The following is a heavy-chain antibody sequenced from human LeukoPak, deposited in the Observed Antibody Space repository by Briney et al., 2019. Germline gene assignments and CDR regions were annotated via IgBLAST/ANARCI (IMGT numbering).Heavy chain of an antibody. D-gene: IGHD3-10*01. CDR3: VRGGSYGSGDY. Sequence: GGSLRLSCAASGFTFSSYAMHWVRQAPGKGLEWVAVISYDGSNKYYADSVKGRFTISRDNSKNTLYLQMNSLRPEDTALYYCVRGGSYGSGDYWGQGTLVTVSS. CDR2: ISYDGSNK. J-gene: IGHJ4*02. CDR1: GFTFSSYA. V-gene: IGHV3-30*04.